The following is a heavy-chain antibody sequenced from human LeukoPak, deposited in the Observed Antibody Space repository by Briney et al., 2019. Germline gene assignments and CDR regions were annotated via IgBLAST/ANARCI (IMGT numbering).Heavy chain of an antibody. J-gene: IGHJ3*02. V-gene: IGHV3-23*02. CDR3: AKDSCSGCSCYSSGNDAFES. Sequence: GGSLRLSCAASGFXFNSYGISWVRQAPGKGLEWMGCISGSGDTAYYGDSVKGRFTTSTDKTRNTAYLQMRSLRADDTAVYYCAKDSCSGCSCYSSGNDAFESCGQGTMVTVSS. CDR1: GFXFNSYG. D-gene: IGHD2-15*01. CDR2: ISGSGDTA.